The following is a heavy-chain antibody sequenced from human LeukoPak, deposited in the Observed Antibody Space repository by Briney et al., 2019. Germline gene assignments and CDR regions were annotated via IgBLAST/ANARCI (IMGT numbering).Heavy chain of an antibody. CDR3: ARDLDSSGWLPDY. J-gene: IGHJ4*02. D-gene: IGHD6-19*01. CDR1: GFTFSSYG. CDR2: ISGSGGST. Sequence: GGTLRLSCAASGFTFSSYGMSWVRQAPGKGLEWVSAISGSGGSTYYADSVKGRFTISRDNSKNSLYLQMNSLRAEDTALYYCARDLDSSGWLPDYWGQGTLVTVSS. V-gene: IGHV3-23*01.